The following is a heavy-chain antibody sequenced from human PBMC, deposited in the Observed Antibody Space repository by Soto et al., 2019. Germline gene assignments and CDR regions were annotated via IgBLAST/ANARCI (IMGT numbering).Heavy chain of an antibody. D-gene: IGHD6-13*01. Sequence: SETLSLTCTVSGGSISSSSYYWGWIRQPPGKGLEWIGSIYYSGSTNYNPSLKSRVTISVDTSKNQFSLKLSSVTAADTAVYYCARDRRSRAAAGKGGVYYYYYGMDVWGQGTTVTVSS. J-gene: IGHJ6*02. CDR3: ARDRRSRAAAGKGGVYYYYYGMDV. CDR2: IYYSGST. CDR1: GGSISSSSYY. V-gene: IGHV4-39*07.